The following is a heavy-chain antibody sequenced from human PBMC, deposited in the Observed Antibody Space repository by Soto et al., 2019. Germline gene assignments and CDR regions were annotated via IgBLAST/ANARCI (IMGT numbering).Heavy chain of an antibody. V-gene: IGHV3-66*01. CDR1: GFTLSSNY. CDR2: IYSGGST. CDR3: ARGRAGPYDPFDI. Sequence: PGGSLRLSCAASGFTLSSNYMSWVRQAPGKGLEWVSVIYSGGSTYYADSVKGRFTISRDNSKNTLYLQMNSLRAEDTAVYYCARGRAGPYDPFDIWGQGTMVTVSS. J-gene: IGHJ3*02.